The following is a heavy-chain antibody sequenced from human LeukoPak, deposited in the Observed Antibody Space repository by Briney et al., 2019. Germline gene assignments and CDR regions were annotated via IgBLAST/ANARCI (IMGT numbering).Heavy chain of an antibody. V-gene: IGHV4-34*01. CDR1: GGSFSGYY. Sequence: SETLSLSCAVYGGSFSGYYWSWIRQPPGKGLEWIGEINHSGSTNYNPSLKSRVTISVDTSKNQFSLKLSSVTAADTAVYYCARRGGKWLPKYYFDYWGQGTLVTVSS. J-gene: IGHJ4*02. CDR3: ARRGGKWLPKYYFDY. D-gene: IGHD3-22*01. CDR2: INHSGST.